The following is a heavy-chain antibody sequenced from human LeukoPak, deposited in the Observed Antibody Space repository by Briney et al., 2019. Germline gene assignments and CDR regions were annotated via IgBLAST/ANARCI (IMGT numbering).Heavy chain of an antibody. CDR1: GGSISSYY. V-gene: IGHV3-66*01. CDR3: ARVMGYSGYDYQRAYYYYGMDV. D-gene: IGHD5-12*01. J-gene: IGHJ6*02. CDR2: IYSGGST. Sequence: PSETLSLTCTVSGGSISSYYWSWVRQAPGKGLEWVSVIYSGGSTYYADSVKGRFTISRDNSKNTLYLQMNSLRAEDTAVYYCARVMGYSGYDYQRAYYYYGMDVWGQGTTVTVSS.